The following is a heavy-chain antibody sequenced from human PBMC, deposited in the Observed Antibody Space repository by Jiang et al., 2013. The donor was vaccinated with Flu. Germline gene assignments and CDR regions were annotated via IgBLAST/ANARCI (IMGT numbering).Heavy chain of an antibody. Sequence: WVAVIWYDGSNKYYADSVKGRFTISRDNSKNTLYLQMNSLRAEDTAVYYCARDLKQQLGHAWFDPWGQGTLVTVSS. CDR2: IWYDGSNK. CDR3: ARDLKQQLGHAWFDP. D-gene: IGHD6-13*01. V-gene: IGHV3-33*01. J-gene: IGHJ5*02.